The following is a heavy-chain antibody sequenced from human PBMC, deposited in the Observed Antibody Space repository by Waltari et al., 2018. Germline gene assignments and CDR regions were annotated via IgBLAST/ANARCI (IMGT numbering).Heavy chain of an antibody. V-gene: IGHV1-69-2*01. J-gene: IGHJ4*02. CDR1: GHTFMDYF. D-gene: IGHD3-10*01. CDR3: APLPGGSGQTFDY. Sequence: EVELVQSGAEVKQPGATVKLSCTASGHTFMDYFMHWVQQAPGKGLEWMGRIDPEDGETVYSEKFQGRVTITADTSTDTAYMELSSLTSGDTAVYYCAPLPGGSGQTFDYWGQGTLVTVS. CDR2: IDPEDGET.